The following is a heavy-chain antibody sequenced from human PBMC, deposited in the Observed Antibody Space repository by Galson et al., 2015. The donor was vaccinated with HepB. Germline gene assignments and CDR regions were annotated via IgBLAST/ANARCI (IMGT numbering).Heavy chain of an antibody. CDR3: ARVRSEQPGRFLEWLLYDY. CDR2: ISYDGSNK. V-gene: IGHV3-30-3*01. Sequence: SLRLSCAASGFTFSSYAMHWVRQAPGKGLEWVAVISYDGSNKYYADSVKGRFTISRDNSKNTLYLKMNSLRAEDTAVYYCARVRSEQPGRFLEWLLYDYWGQGTLVTVSS. D-gene: IGHD3-3*01. CDR1: GFTFSSYA. J-gene: IGHJ4*02.